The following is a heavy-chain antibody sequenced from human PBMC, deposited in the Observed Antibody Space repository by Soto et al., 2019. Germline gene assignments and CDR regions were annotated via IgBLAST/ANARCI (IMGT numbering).Heavy chain of an antibody. D-gene: IGHD2-2*01. Sequence: QVQLVQSGAEVKKPGSSVKVSCKASGGTFSSYTISWVRQAPGQGLEWMGRIIPILGIANYAQKFQGRVTITADKSTSTAYMELSSLRSEDTAMYYCARVNCSSTSCYEAIDYWGQGTLVTASS. CDR1: GGTFSSYT. V-gene: IGHV1-69*02. CDR3: ARVNCSSTSCYEAIDY. CDR2: IIPILGIA. J-gene: IGHJ4*02.